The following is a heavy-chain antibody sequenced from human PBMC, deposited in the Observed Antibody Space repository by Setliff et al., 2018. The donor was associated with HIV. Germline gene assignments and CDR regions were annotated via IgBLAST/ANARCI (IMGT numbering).Heavy chain of an antibody. V-gene: IGHV4-59*01. CDR2: IYYSGNT. CDR1: GASITEYY. Sequence: KTSETLSLTCTVSGASITEYYWNWIRQPPGKGLEWIGYIYYSGNTNYSPSLKSRVTLSVDLANNQFSLKLTSVTAADTAMYYCARDVGTLHGSDPSVFDIWGQGTMVTVSS. D-gene: IGHD1-1*01. CDR3: ARDVGTLHGSDPSVFDI. J-gene: IGHJ3*02.